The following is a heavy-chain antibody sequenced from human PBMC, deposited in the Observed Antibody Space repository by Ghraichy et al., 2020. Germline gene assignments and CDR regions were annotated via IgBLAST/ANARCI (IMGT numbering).Heavy chain of an antibody. V-gene: IGHV3-23*01. D-gene: IGHD6-13*01. J-gene: IGHJ4*02. CDR3: AKDQQPNVYFDY. Sequence: GSLNISCAASGFTFSSYAMSWVRQAPGKGLEWVSAISGSGGSTYYADSVKGRFTISRDNSKNTLYLQMNSLRAEDTAVYYCAKDQQPNVYFDYWGQGTLVTVSS. CDR2: ISGSGGST. CDR1: GFTFSSYA.